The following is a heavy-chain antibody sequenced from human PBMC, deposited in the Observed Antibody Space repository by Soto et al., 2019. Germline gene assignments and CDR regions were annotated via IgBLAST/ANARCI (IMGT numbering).Heavy chain of an antibody. CDR2: TSATTGNT. D-gene: IGHD3-22*01. CDR3: ARGWYDSGGYCSWFDP. J-gene: IGHJ5*02. V-gene: IGHV1-18*01. Sequence: QVQLVQSGAEVKKPGASVKVSCKASGYTFTSYGITWVRQAPGQGLEWMGWTSATTGNTNYAQRLQGRVTMTTDTSTSTAHMQLRSLRYDETAVYYCARGWYDSGGYCSWFDPWGQGTLVTVSS. CDR1: GYTFTSYG.